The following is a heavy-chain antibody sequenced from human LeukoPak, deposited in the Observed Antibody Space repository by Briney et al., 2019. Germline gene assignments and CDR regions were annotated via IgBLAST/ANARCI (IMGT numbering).Heavy chain of an antibody. J-gene: IGHJ6*03. CDR2: ISSSSSYI. CDR1: GFTFSSYS. Sequence: GGSLRLSCAASGFTFSSYSMNWVRQAPGKGLEWVSSISSSSSYIFYADSVKGRFTISRDNAKNSLYLQMNSLRAEDTAVYYCARDSVGTVPAAISVGPGIFGYYYMDVWGKGTTVTVSS. CDR3: ARDSVGTVPAAISVGPGIFGYYYMDV. D-gene: IGHD2-2*01. V-gene: IGHV3-21*01.